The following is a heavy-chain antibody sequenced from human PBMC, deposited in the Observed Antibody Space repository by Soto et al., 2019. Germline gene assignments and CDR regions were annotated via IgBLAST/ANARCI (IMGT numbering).Heavy chain of an antibody. V-gene: IGHV5-51*01. CDR2: IFTADSDT. Sequence: GESLTISCGASGYSFPGFCIAWVRQMPGKGLEWMGIIFTADSDTRYSPSFQGQVTISADKSISTAYLQWSSLKASDTAMYYCARRGTGYNYDYWGQGTLVTVSS. D-gene: IGHD5-12*01. CDR3: ARRGTGYNYDY. J-gene: IGHJ4*02. CDR1: GYSFPGFC.